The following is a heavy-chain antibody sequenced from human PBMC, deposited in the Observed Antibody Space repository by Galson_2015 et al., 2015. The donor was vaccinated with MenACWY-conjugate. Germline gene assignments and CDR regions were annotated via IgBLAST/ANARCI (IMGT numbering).Heavy chain of an antibody. CDR3: ATNNDFWSGQYYFDY. Sequence: QSGAEVKKPGESLRISCTGSGYSFTNYWINWVRQMPGRGLEWMGRIDPSDSYTNYSPSFQGHVTISADKSISTAYLQWSSLKASDTAIYYCATNNDFWSGQYYFDYWGHGTLVTVSS. J-gene: IGHJ4*01. V-gene: IGHV5-10-1*01. D-gene: IGHD3-3*01. CDR2: IDPSDSYT. CDR1: GYSFTNYW.